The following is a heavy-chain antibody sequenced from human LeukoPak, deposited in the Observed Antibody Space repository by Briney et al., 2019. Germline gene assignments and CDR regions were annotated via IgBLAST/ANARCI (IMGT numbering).Heavy chain of an antibody. D-gene: IGHD3-10*01. V-gene: IGHV1-69*13. CDR1: GGTFSSYA. J-gene: IGHJ4*02. CDR3: ATSQADYRGSGSYYSYDY. CDR2: IIPIFGTA. Sequence: GASVKVSCKASGGTFSSYAISWVRQAPGQGLEWMGGIIPIFGTANYAQKFQGRVTITADESTSTAYMGLSSLRFEDTAVYYCATSQADYRGSGSYYSYDYWGQGTLVTVSS.